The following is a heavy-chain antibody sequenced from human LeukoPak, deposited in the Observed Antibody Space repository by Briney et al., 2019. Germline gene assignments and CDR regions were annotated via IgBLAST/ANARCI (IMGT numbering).Heavy chain of an antibody. CDR2: ISGSGGTT. CDR1: GFTLSNYA. V-gene: IGHV3-23*01. CDR3: AHGVGGLGSGSYLVS. J-gene: IGHJ4*02. D-gene: IGHD3-10*02. Sequence: GGSLRLSCAASGFTLSNYAMSWVRQAPGKGLEGVSTISGSGGTTYYAGSVKGRFTISRDNSKNTLYLQMNTLRAEDTAVYYCAHGVGGLGSGSYLVSWGQGTLVTVSS.